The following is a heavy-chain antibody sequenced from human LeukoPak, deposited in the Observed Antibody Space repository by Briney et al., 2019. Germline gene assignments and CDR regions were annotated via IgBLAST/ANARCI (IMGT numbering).Heavy chain of an antibody. Sequence: GGSLRLSCAASGFTFSSYGMHWVRQAPGKGLEWVAVIWYDGSNKYYADSVKGRFTISRDNSKNTLYLQMNSLRAEDTAVYYCARDRRNTRFGEKYYFDYWGRGTLVTVSS. CDR2: IWYDGSNK. D-gene: IGHD3-10*01. J-gene: IGHJ4*02. V-gene: IGHV3-33*01. CDR3: ARDRRNTRFGEKYYFDY. CDR1: GFTFSSYG.